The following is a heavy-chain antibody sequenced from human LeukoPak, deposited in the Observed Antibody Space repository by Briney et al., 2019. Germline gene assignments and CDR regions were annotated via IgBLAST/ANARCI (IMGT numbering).Heavy chain of an antibody. CDR3: ARDAKNDIVVVPAAIGDLDY. J-gene: IGHJ4*02. CDR1: GGTFSSYA. V-gene: IGHV1-69*10. D-gene: IGHD2-2*01. CDR2: IIPILGIA. Sequence: SVKVSCKASGGTFSSYAISWVRQAPGQGLEWMGGIIPILGIANYAQKFQGRVTITADKSTSTAYMELSSLRSEDTAVYYCARDAKNDIVVVPAAIGDLDYWGQGTLVTVSS.